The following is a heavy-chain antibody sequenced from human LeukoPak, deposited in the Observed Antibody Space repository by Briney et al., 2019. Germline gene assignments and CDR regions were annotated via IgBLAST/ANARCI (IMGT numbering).Heavy chain of an antibody. Sequence: ASVKVSCMASGYAFTGYFMHWVRQAPGQGLEWVGWINPNTGDTNFAQRFQGRVTMTRDTSINTAYLELRRLTSDDTAVYYCARDMNWRASIWYFDLWGRGTLVTVSS. V-gene: IGHV1-2*02. J-gene: IGHJ2*01. CDR3: ARDMNWRASIWYFDL. CDR1: GYAFTGYF. D-gene: IGHD3-16*01. CDR2: INPNTGDT.